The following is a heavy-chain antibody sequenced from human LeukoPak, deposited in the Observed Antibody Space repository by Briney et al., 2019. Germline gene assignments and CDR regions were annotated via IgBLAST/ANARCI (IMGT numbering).Heavy chain of an antibody. J-gene: IGHJ4*02. CDR2: ISGNGDIT. CDR3: AKDRTWGGSNPLDY. CDR1: GFTFSSYA. D-gene: IGHD7-27*01. V-gene: IGHV3-23*01. Sequence: GGSLRLSCAASGFTFSSYAMSWVRQAPGKGLEWVSAISGNGDITYYADSVRGRFTISRDNSKNTLYLQMNSLRAEDTAVYYCAKDRTWGGSNPLDYWGQGTLVTVSS.